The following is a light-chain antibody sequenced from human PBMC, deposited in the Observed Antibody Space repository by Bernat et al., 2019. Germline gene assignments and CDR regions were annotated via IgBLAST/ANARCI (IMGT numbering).Light chain of an antibody. J-gene: IGKJ3*01. CDR1: QSLLHSNGYNY. CDR3: MQALQTPFT. V-gene: IGKV2-28*01. Sequence: DIVMTQSPLSLPVTPGEPASISCRSSQSLLHSNGYNYLDWYLQKPGQSSQLRIHLGSNRASGVPDRFSGSGSGTDFTLKISRVEAEDVGVYYCMQALQTPFTFGPGTEVDI. CDR2: LGS.